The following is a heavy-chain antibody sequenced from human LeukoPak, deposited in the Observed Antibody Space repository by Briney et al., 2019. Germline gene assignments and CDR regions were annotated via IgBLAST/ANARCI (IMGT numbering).Heavy chain of an antibody. J-gene: IGHJ4*02. V-gene: IGHV3-23*01. CDR2: ISGSGGST. CDR1: GFTFSSYG. Sequence: GGSLRLSCAASGFTFSSYGMSWVRRAPGKGLEWVSAISGSGGSTYYADSVKGRFTISRDNSKNTLYLQMNSLRAEDTAVYYCAKGGYSSSWYPNFDYWGQGTLVTVSS. CDR3: AKGGYSSSWYPNFDY. D-gene: IGHD6-13*01.